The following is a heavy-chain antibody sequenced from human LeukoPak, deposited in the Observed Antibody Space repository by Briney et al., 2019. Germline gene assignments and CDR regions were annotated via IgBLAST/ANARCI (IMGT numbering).Heavy chain of an antibody. CDR1: GFTVSSNY. V-gene: IGHV3-53*01. Sequence: PGGSLRLSCAASGFTVSSNYMSWVRQAPGKGLEWVSVIYSGGSTYYADSVKGRFTISRDNSKNTLYLQMNSLRAEDTAVYYCARNSYGYDYFDYWGQGTLVTVSS. D-gene: IGHD5-18*01. J-gene: IGHJ4*02. CDR3: ARNSYGYDYFDY. CDR2: IYSGGST.